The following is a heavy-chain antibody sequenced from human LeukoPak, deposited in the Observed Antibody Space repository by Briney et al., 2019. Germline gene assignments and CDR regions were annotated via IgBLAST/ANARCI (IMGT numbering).Heavy chain of an antibody. Sequence: ASVKVSCKASGYTFTNYGITWVRQAPGQGLEWMAWISGYNGKTNYAQNLQGRVTMTTDTSTSTAYMDLRSLRSDDTAVYYCARDLAVAGIRWFDPWGQGTLVTVSS. J-gene: IGHJ5*02. CDR2: ISGYNGKT. CDR3: ARDLAVAGIRWFDP. D-gene: IGHD6-19*01. CDR1: GYTFTNYG. V-gene: IGHV1-18*04.